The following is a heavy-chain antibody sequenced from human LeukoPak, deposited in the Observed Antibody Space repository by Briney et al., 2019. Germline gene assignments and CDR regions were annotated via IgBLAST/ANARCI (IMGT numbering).Heavy chain of an antibody. V-gene: IGHV1-8*01. CDR3: SVGPLYDYGVT. Sequence: ASVKVSCKVSAYTFTSNYIGCVRQAARHGREWMGWMNPNSGNTGYAQKFQGRVTMTRNTSISTAYMEVSSLRSEDTAVYYCSVGPLYDYGVTWGQGTLVTVSS. D-gene: IGHD4-17*01. CDR1: AYTFTSNY. J-gene: IGHJ5*02. CDR2: MNPNSGNT.